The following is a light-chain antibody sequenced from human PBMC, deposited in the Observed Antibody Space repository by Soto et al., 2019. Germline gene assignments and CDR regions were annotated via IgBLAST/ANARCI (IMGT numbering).Light chain of an antibody. CDR2: CTS. Sequence: EIVLTQSPGTLSLSPGERATLSCMASQSVSSSYLAWYQQKPGQAPRLLMFCTSSRATGFPARFSGSGSGTEFTLTISSLQPDDFATYYCQQYNSYWTFGQGTKVDIK. CDR3: QQYNSYWT. J-gene: IGKJ1*01. CDR1: QSVSSSY. V-gene: IGKV3-20*01.